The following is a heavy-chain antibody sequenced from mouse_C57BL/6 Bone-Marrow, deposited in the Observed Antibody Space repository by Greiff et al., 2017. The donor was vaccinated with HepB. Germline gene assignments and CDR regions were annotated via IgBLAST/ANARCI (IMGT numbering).Heavy chain of an antibody. Sequence: QVQLQQPGAELVKPGASVKLSCKASGYTFTSYWMHWVKQRPGQGLEWIGMIHPNSGSTNYNEKFKSKATLTVDKSSSTAYMQLSSLPSEDSAVYYCARRDYSNWFAYWGQGTLVTVSA. CDR2: IHPNSGST. CDR3: ARRDYSNWFAY. J-gene: IGHJ3*01. V-gene: IGHV1-64*01. D-gene: IGHD2-5*01. CDR1: GYTFTSYW.